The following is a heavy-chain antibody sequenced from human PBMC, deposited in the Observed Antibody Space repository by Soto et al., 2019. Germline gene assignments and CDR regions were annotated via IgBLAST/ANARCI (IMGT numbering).Heavy chain of an antibody. J-gene: IGHJ4*02. CDR1: GFTFSTYI. CDR3: ARDCHYRFDY. Sequence: EVQLVESGGDLVQPGGSLRLACVASGFTFSTYIIHWVRQAPGKGPVWVSRINNDGSTTHYADSVKGRFTISRDKARNTLYLQMNSLRAEDTAVYYCARDCHYRFDYWGEGTPVTVS. D-gene: IGHD3-10*01. CDR2: INNDGSTT. V-gene: IGHV3-74*01.